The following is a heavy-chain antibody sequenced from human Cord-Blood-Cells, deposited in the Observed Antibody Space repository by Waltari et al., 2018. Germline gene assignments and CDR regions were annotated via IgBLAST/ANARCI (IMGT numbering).Heavy chain of an antibody. Sequence: SWISQPPGKGLEWIGEINHSGSTNYNPSLKSRVTISVGTSKNQFSLKLSSVTAADTAVYYCARGLYNWNDAPFDYWGQGTLVTVSS. J-gene: IGHJ4*02. V-gene: IGHV4-34*01. CDR2: INHSGST. D-gene: IGHD1-20*01. CDR3: ARGLYNWNDAPFDY.